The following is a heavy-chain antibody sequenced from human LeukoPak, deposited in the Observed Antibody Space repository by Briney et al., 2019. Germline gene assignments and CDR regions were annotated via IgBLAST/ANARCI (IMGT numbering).Heavy chain of an antibody. J-gene: IGHJ5*02. CDR3: ARGGEDSSSSSWFDP. Sequence: SETLSLTCTVSGGSISSGGYYRSWIRQHPGKGLEWIGYIYYSGSTYYNPSLKSRVTISVDTSKNQFSLKLSSVTAADTAVYYCARGGEDSSSSSWFDPWGQGTLVTVSS. CDR1: GGSISSGGYY. V-gene: IGHV4-31*03. D-gene: IGHD6-6*01. CDR2: IYYSGST.